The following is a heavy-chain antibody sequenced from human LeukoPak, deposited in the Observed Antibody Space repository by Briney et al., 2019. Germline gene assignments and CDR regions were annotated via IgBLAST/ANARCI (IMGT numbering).Heavy chain of an antibody. V-gene: IGHV1-18*01. CDR1: GYTFTSYG. J-gene: IGHJ4*02. Sequence: ASVKASDTASGYTFTSYGIRWVRQAPGQGLEWMGWISAYNGNTNYAQKLQGRVTMTTDTSTSTAYMELRSLRSDDTAVYYCARAGHYDSSGYYFGRWGKSGDYWGQGTLATVSS. CDR3: ARAGHYDSSGYYFGRWGKSGDY. D-gene: IGHD3-22*01. CDR2: ISAYNGNT.